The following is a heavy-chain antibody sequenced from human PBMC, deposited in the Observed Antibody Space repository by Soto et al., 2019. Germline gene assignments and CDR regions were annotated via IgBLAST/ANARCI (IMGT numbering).Heavy chain of an antibody. V-gene: IGHV4-59*01. Sequence: PSETLSLTCTVSGGSISGYYWSWIRQPPGKGLEWIGYMYNTGSTNYNPSLKSRVTISVDTSRTQFSLKLSSVTAADTAVYYCARGGDFWSGASRGYFDYWGQGTLVTVSS. J-gene: IGHJ4*02. CDR1: GGSISGYY. D-gene: IGHD3-3*01. CDR2: MYNTGST. CDR3: ARGGDFWSGASRGYFDY.